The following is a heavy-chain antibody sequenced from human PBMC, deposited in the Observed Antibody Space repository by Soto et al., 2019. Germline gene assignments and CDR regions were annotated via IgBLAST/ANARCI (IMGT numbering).Heavy chain of an antibody. J-gene: IGHJ3*02. CDR3: ARGLKAISPGTNGVCYAFDI. CDR2: INHSGST. Sequence: SETLSLTCAVYGGSFSGYYWSWIRQPPGKGLEWIGEINHSGSTNYNPSLKSRVTISVDTSKNQFSLKLSSVTAADTAVYYCARGLKAISPGTNGVCYAFDIWGQGTMVTVSS. V-gene: IGHV4-34*01. CDR1: GGSFSGYY. D-gene: IGHD2-8*01.